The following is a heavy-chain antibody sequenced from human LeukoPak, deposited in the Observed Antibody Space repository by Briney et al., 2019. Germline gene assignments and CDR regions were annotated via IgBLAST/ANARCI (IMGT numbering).Heavy chain of an antibody. CDR3: ARGLEYYYDSSGPGYGMDV. CDR1: GFTFSDYY. V-gene: IGHV3-11*01. J-gene: IGHJ6*02. CDR2: ISSSGSTI. D-gene: IGHD3-22*01. Sequence: GGSLRLSCAASGFTFSDYYMSWIRQAPGNGLEWVSYISSSGSTIYYADSVKGRFTISRDNAKNSLYLQMNSLRAEDTAVYYCARGLEYYYDSSGPGYGMDVWGQGTTVTVSS.